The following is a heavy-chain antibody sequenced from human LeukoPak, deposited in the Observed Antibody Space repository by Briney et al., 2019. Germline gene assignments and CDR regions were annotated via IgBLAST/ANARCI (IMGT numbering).Heavy chain of an antibody. Sequence: SETLSLTCTVSGGSISSSSYCWGWIRQPPGKGLEWIGYIYYSGSTNYNPSLQSRVPISVDTSKHQFSLKLSSVTAADTAVYYCASVKIQGLPGPHWFGPWGQGTLVTVSS. CDR1: GGSISSSSYC. CDR3: ASVKIQGLPGPHWFGP. V-gene: IGHV4-61*05. CDR2: IYYSGST. D-gene: IGHD1-14*01. J-gene: IGHJ5*02.